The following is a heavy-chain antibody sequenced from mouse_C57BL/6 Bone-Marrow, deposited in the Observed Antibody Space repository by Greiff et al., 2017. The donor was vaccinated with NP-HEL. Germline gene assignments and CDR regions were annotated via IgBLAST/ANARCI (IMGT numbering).Heavy chain of an antibody. CDR3: TTVYYGAFDY. J-gene: IGHJ2*01. Sequence: EVKLQESGGGLVQPGGSMKLSCVASGFTFSNYWMNWVRQSPEKGLEWVAQIRLKSDNYATHYAESVKGRFTISRDDSKSSVYLQMNNLRAEDTGIYYCTTVYYGAFDYWGQGTTLTVSS. D-gene: IGHD1-1*01. CDR2: IRLKSDNYAT. V-gene: IGHV6-3*01. CDR1: GFTFSNYW.